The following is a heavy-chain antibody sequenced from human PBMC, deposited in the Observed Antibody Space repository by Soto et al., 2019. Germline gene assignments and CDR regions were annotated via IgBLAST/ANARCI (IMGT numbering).Heavy chain of an antibody. V-gene: IGHV1-69*06. CDR1: GGTFSTYA. CDR2: IIPMFGTP. J-gene: IGHJ6*02. D-gene: IGHD1-7*01. Sequence: QVQLVQSGAEEKKPGSSVKVSCKASGGTFSTYAVTWVRQAPGQGLEWMGGIIPMFGTPNYAQKFQGRVTITADKSTSTAYMELRSLRSEDTAVYYCATDNWNSEYYYFGLDVLGQGTTVTFSS. CDR3: ATDNWNSEYYYFGLDV.